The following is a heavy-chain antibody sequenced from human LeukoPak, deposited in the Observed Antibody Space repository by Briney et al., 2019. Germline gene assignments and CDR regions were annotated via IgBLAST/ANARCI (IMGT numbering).Heavy chain of an antibody. V-gene: IGHV5-51*01. Sequence: GGSLQISCKGSGCSFISYWIGWVRRLPGKGLEWMGIIYRGDCDTRYSPSFQGQVTISADKSLSTAYLQWSSLKASDTAMYYCARGSGSYHTAYMNWGQGSPVTVSS. D-gene: IGHD1-26*01. CDR2: IYRGDCDT. CDR3: ARGSGSYHTAYMN. CDR1: GCSFISYW. J-gene: IGHJ4*02.